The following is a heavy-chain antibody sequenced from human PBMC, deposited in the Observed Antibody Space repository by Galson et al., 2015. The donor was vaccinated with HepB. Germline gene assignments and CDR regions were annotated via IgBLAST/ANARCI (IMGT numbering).Heavy chain of an antibody. Sequence: SLRLSCAASGFTFSSHAMSWVRQAPGKGLEWVSAISGSGGSTYYADSVKGRFTISRDNSKNTLYLQMNSLRAEDTAVYYCAKQLGDYHYYYYMDVWGKGTTVTVSS. D-gene: IGHD3-16*01. CDR1: GFTFSSHA. CDR3: AKQLGDYHYYYYMDV. CDR2: ISGSGGST. J-gene: IGHJ6*03. V-gene: IGHV3-23*01.